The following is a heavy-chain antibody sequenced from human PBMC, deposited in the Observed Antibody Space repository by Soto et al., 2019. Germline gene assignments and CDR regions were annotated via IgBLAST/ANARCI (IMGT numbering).Heavy chain of an antibody. V-gene: IGHV1-2*02. CDR2: INPKTAAT. J-gene: IGHJ6*02. CDR3: ARPKWGLNYYNGMDV. CDR1: GYPLTDYF. D-gene: IGHD1-26*01. Sequence: XPVKGSCDPSGYPLTDYFGEWVRQSPGQGLEWVAWINPKTAATNYAKKFQGRVSLTWDTSSTTAYMELTRLRPDDTAVYYCARPKWGLNYYNGMDVWGQGTTVTVSS.